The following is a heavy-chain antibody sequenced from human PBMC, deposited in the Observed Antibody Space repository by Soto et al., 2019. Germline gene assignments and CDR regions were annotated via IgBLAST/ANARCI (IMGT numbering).Heavy chain of an antibody. CDR1: GGTFSSYA. V-gene: IGHV1-69*12. CDR2: IIPIFGTA. J-gene: IGHJ6*02. D-gene: IGHD5-18*01. CDR3: ATEGRKRYSYGYHYYYGMDV. Sequence: QVQLVQSGAEVKKPGSSVKVSCKASGGTFSSYAISWGRQAPGQGLEWMGGIIPIFGTADYAQKFQGRVTITADESTSTAYMELSSLRAEETAVYYCATEGRKRYSYGYHYYYGMDVWGPGTPVTVSS.